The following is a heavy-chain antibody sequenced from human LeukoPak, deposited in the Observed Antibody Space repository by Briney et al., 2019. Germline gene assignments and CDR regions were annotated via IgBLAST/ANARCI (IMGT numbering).Heavy chain of an antibody. CDR3: ARTTVTTFDY. Sequence: SETLSLTCTVSGGSISSYYWSWIRQPPGKGLEWIGYINYSGSTNYNPSLKSRVTMSVDTSKNQFSLKLSSVTAADKAVYYCARTTVTTFDYWGQGTLVTVSS. CDR1: GGSISSYY. D-gene: IGHD4-17*01. J-gene: IGHJ4*02. V-gene: IGHV4-59*01. CDR2: INYSGST.